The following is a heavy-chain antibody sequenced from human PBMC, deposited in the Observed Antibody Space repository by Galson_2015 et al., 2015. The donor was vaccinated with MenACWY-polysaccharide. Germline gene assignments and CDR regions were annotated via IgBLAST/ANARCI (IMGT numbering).Heavy chain of an antibody. CDR2: IDTSGTST. CDR1: GFTFRSHD. V-gene: IGHV3-48*03. Sequence: SLRLSCAVSGFTFRSHDMNWVRQAPGKGLEWVSYIDTSGTSTKYADSVKGRFIMSRDNAKNSLYLQMNSLRLEDTAVYYCARDTPGIEDFDYWGQGIPVTVSS. CDR3: ARDTPGIEDFDY. D-gene: IGHD1-1*01. J-gene: IGHJ4*02.